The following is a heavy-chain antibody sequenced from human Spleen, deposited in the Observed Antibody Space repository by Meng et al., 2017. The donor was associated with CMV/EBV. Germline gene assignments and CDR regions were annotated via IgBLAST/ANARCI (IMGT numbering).Heavy chain of an antibody. Sequence: GSGTSSSYNWGCIRRPPGKGLGWIGSINYSGSSYYNPSFKSRVTITVDTSKNQLSLKLSSVTAADTAVYHCARVGAITMIRGGVDYWGQGTLVTVSS. CDR3: ARVGAITMIRGGVDY. CDR2: INYSGSS. CDR1: GSGTSSSYN. J-gene: IGHJ4*02. V-gene: IGHV4-39*07. D-gene: IGHD3-10*01.